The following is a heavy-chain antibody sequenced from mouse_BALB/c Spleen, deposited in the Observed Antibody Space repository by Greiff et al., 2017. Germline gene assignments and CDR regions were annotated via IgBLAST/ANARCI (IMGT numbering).Heavy chain of an antibody. V-gene: IGHV1-7*01. CDR1: GYTFTSYW. CDR3: ARRRDYGNYVDYAMDY. J-gene: IGHJ4*01. CDR2: INPSTGYT. Sequence: VQRVESGAELAKPGASVKMSCKASGYTFTSYWMHWVKQRPGQGLEWIGYINPSTGYTEYNQKFKDKATLTADKSSSTAYMQLSSLTSEDSAVYYCARRRDYGNYVDYAMDYWGQGTSVTVSS. D-gene: IGHD2-1*01.